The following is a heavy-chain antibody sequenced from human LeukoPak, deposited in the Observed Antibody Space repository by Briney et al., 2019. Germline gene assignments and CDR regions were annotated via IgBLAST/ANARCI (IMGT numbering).Heavy chain of an antibody. CDR2: IYYSGST. D-gene: IGHD6-19*01. Sequence: PSETLSLTCTVSGGSSSSSSYYWGWIRQPPGKGLEWIGSIYYSGSTYYNPSLKSRVTISVDTSKNQFSLKLSSVTAADTAVYYCARWSGGYSSGAHYFDYWGQGTLVTVSS. V-gene: IGHV4-39*01. CDR3: ARWSGGYSSGAHYFDY. J-gene: IGHJ4*02. CDR1: GGSSSSSSYY.